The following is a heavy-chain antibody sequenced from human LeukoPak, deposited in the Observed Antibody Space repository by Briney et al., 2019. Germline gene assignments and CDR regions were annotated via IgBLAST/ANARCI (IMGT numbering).Heavy chain of an antibody. CDR3: ASEVGATVGAFDI. Sequence: GGSLRLSCAASGVPVSSNYMSWVRQAPGKGLEWVSVIYSGGSTYYADSVKGRFTISRDNSKNTLYLQMNSLRAEDTAVYYCASEVGATVGAFDIWGQGTMVTVSS. CDR2: IYSGGST. J-gene: IGHJ3*02. V-gene: IGHV3-53*01. D-gene: IGHD1-26*01. CDR1: GVPVSSNY.